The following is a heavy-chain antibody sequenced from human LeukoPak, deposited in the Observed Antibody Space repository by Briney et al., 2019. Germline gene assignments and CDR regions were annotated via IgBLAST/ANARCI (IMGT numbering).Heavy chain of an antibody. CDR1: GLTFSSHW. CDR3: AKGGGYYDSSGYPPFDY. CDR2: ITNDGSST. Sequence: GGSLRLSCAASGLTFSSHWMHWVRQAPGKGLVWVSRITNDGSSTTYADSVKGRFTISRDNAKNTLYLQMNSLRAEDTAVYYCAKGGGYYDSSGYPPFDYWGQGTLVTVSS. V-gene: IGHV3-74*01. J-gene: IGHJ4*02. D-gene: IGHD3-22*01.